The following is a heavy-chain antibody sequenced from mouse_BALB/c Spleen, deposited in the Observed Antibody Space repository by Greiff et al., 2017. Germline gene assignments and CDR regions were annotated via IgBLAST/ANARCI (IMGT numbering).Heavy chain of an antibody. Sequence: EVQLQQSGAELVKPGASVKLSCTASGFNIKDTYMHWVKQRPEQGLEWIGRIDPANGNTKYDPKFQGKATITADTSSNTAYLQLSSLTSEDTAVYYCAREGIHYYGYGADWGQGTLVTVSA. CDR2: IDPANGNT. D-gene: IGHD1-2*01. V-gene: IGHV14-3*02. CDR3: AREGIHYYGYGAD. J-gene: IGHJ3*01. CDR1: GFNIKDTY.